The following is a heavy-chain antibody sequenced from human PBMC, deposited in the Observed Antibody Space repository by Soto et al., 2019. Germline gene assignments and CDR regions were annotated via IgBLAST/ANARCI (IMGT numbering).Heavy chain of an antibody. CDR2: IIPVFGTA. Sequence: ASVKVSCKASGGTFNNFAIYWIRLVPGQGLEWMGGIIPVFGTAHYAQNFQGRVTITADKSTTTVHMELSNLKSDDTATYFCARDLLTPPEITIADAWGQGTTVTVSS. CDR1: GGTFNNFA. J-gene: IGHJ6*02. CDR3: ARDLLTPPEITIADA. D-gene: IGHD3-3*01. V-gene: IGHV1-69*06.